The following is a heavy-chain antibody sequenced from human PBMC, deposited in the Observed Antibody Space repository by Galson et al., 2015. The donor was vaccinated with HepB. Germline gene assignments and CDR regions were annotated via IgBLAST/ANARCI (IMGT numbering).Heavy chain of an antibody. J-gene: IGHJ4*02. Sequence: SLRLSCAASGFNFDDYAMHWVRQAPGKGLEWVSGISWNSGTIGYADSVKGRFTISRDNAKNSLYLQMNSLRPEDTALYYCTKDGDCSGGSCWGQGTLVTVSS. D-gene: IGHD2-15*01. V-gene: IGHV3-9*01. CDR2: ISWNSGTI. CDR3: TKDGDCSGGSC. CDR1: GFNFDDYA.